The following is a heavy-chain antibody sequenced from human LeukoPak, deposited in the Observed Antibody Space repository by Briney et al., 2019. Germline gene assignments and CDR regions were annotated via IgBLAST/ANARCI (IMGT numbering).Heavy chain of an antibody. CDR1: GFTFSNYA. D-gene: IGHD1-14*01. CDR3: ARERTGYYMAV. CDR2: ISYDGSNK. Sequence: GGSLRLSCAASGFTFSNYAMHWVRQAPGKGLECVAFISYDGSNKFYVDSVKGRFTISRDDSKNTLYLQMNSLRAEDTATYYCARERTGYYMAVRGKGTTVTISS. V-gene: IGHV3-30*02. J-gene: IGHJ6*03.